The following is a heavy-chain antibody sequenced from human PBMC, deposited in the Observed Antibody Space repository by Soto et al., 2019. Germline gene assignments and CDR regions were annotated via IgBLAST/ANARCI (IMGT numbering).Heavy chain of an antibody. CDR1: GFSLSSTRMA. CDR3: AHIVVAGLGYYFDY. D-gene: IGHD6-19*01. J-gene: IGHJ4*02. CDR2: IYWDDDK. Sequence: QITLKESGPTLVKPTLTLTLTCTFSGFSLSSTRMAVGWISQPPGKALEWLALIYWDDDKRYSPFLKSRLTITKDTSKNQVVLTMSNMDPVDTARYYCAHIVVAGLGYYFDYWGQGTLVTVSS. V-gene: IGHV2-5*02.